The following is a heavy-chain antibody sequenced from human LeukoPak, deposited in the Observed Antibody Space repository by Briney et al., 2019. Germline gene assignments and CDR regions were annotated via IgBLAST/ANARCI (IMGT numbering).Heavy chain of an antibody. D-gene: IGHD3-22*01. CDR3: AKDSPYYYDSSGYSPDAFDI. V-gene: IGHV3-23*01. J-gene: IGHJ3*02. CDR2: ISGSGGST. Sequence: GSLRLSCAASGFTFSSYSMSWVRQAPGKGLEWVSAISGSGGSTYYADSVKGRFTISRDNSKNTLYLQMNSLRAEDTAVYYCAKDSPYYYDSSGYSPDAFDIWGQGTMVTVSS. CDR1: GFTFSSYS.